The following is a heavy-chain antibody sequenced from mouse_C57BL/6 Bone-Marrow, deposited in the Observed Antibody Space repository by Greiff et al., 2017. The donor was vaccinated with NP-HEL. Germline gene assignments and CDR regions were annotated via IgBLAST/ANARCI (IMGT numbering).Heavy chain of an antibody. D-gene: IGHD1-1*01. CDR1: GYTFTSYW. Sequence: QVQLQQPGAELVKPGASVKLSCKASGYTFTSYWMHWVKQRPGRGLEWIGRIDPHSGGTKYNEKFKSTATLTVDKPSSTAYMQLSSLTSEDSAVYECARSTTVVAKDWYFDVWGTGPTVTVSS. CDR2: IDPHSGGT. J-gene: IGHJ1*03. CDR3: ARSTTVVAKDWYFDV. V-gene: IGHV1-72*01.